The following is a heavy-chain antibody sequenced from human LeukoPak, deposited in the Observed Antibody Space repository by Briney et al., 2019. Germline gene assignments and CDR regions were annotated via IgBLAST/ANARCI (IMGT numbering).Heavy chain of an antibody. Sequence: PSETLSLTCTVSGGSISSSSYYWGWIRQPPGKGLEWIGSIYYSGSTYYNPSLKSRVTISVDTSKNQFSLKLSSVTAADTAVYYCARRPAYYDSSGYYCWGQGTLVTVSS. D-gene: IGHD3-22*01. CDR1: GGSISSSSYY. J-gene: IGHJ4*02. CDR2: IYYSGST. V-gene: IGHV4-39*01. CDR3: ARRPAYYDSSGYYC.